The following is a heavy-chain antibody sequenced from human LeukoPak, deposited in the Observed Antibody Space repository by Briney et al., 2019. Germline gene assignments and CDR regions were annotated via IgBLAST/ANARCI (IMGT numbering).Heavy chain of an antibody. V-gene: IGHV4-4*07. CDR2: IYTSGST. D-gene: IGHD3-22*01. CDR3: ARDRTYDSSGYYDY. J-gene: IGHJ4*02. CDR1: GGSISSYY. Sequence: PSETLSLTCTVSGGSISSYYWSWIRQPAGKGLEWIGRIYTSGSTNYNPSLKRRATMSVDTSKNQFSLKLSSVTAADTAVYYCARDRTYDSSGYYDYWGQGTLVTVSS.